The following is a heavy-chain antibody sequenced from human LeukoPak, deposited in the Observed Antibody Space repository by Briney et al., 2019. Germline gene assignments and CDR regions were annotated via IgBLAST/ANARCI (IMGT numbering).Heavy chain of an antibody. D-gene: IGHD2-8*01. J-gene: IGHJ4*02. Sequence: GGSLRLSCAASGFTFDDYDMSWVRQAPGKGLEWVSNINWNGGYIGYAESVKGRFTISRDNAKNTLYLQMNSLRAEDTALHYCARGLMGGYPRFDYWGQGTLVTVSS. V-gene: IGHV3-20*04. CDR1: GFTFDDYD. CDR3: ARGLMGGYPRFDY. CDR2: INWNGGYI.